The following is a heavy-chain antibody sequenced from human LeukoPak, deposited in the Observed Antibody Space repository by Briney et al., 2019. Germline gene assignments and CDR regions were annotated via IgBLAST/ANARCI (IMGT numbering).Heavy chain of an antibody. CDR1: GFTFSSYG. V-gene: IGHV3-30*02. CDR3: AKGRVVVVVAANDFDY. Sequence: GGSLRLSCAASGFTFSSYGMHWVRQAPGKGLEWVAFIRYDGSNKYYADSVKGRFTISRDNSKNTLYLQMNSLRAEDTAVYYCAKGRVVVVVAANDFDYWGQGTLVTVSS. J-gene: IGHJ4*02. CDR2: IRYDGSNK. D-gene: IGHD2-15*01.